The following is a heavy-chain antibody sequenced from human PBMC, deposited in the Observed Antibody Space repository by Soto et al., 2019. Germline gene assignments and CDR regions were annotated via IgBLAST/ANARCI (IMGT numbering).Heavy chain of an antibody. D-gene: IGHD1-26*01. CDR3: ARDGLGGASTFDGFEP. CDR2: ISSSSSTI. CDR1: GFTFSSYS. J-gene: IGHJ5*02. Sequence: EVQLVESGGGLVQPGGSLRLSCAASGFTFSSYSMNWVRQAPGKGLEWVSYISSSSSTIYYAHSVKVRFTISRDNAKNSLYLQMNSLRDEGTAVYYCARDGLGGASTFDGFEPWGEGSLVTVSS. V-gene: IGHV3-48*02.